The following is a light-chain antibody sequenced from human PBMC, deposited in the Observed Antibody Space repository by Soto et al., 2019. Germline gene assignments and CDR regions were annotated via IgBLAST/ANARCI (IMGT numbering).Light chain of an antibody. CDR1: QSISRW. J-gene: IGKJ1*01. V-gene: IGKV1-5*01. CDR3: KHYNSYLRT. CDR2: DAS. Sequence: DVQMTQSPSTLYASVGDRVTITCRASQSISRWLAWYQQIPGKAPKLLIYDASTLESGVPSRFSGSGSGTEFTLAISSLQSGDFATGERKHYNSYLRTLCQGTNVDSK.